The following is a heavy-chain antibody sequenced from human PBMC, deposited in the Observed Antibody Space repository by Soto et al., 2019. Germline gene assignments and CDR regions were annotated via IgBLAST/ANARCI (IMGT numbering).Heavy chain of an antibody. J-gene: IGHJ5*02. V-gene: IGHV1-18*01. CDR3: AGANGSAYWFDP. Sequence: QVQLVQSGAEVKKPGASVKVSCKASGYTFTSYGISWVRQAPGQGLEWMGWISAYNGNTNYAQKLQGRVTMTTATATCTAYLELRCRRTDDTAVYDCAGANGSAYWFDPWGQGTLVTVSS. CDR2: ISAYNGNT. D-gene: IGHD1-26*01. CDR1: GYTFTSYG.